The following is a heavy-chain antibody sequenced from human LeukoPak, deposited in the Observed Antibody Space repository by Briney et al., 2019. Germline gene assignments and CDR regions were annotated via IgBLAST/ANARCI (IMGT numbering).Heavy chain of an antibody. V-gene: IGHV3-7*01. Sequence: GGSLRLSCAASRFTFSTYWMAWVRQAPEKGLEWVAYINQDGSEKYYVDSVKGRFTISRDNAKNSLYLQMNSLRAEDTAMYYCARDTAGFDYWGQGTLVTVSS. J-gene: IGHJ4*02. CDR3: ARDTAGFDY. D-gene: IGHD5-18*01. CDR1: RFTFSTYW. CDR2: INQDGSEK.